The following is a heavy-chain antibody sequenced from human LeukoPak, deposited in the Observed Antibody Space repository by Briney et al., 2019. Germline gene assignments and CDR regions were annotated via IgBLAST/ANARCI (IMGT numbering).Heavy chain of an antibody. CDR2: INPSGGST. Sequence: ASVKVSCKASGYTFTCYYMHWVRQAPGQGLEWMGIINPSGGSTSYAQKFQGRVTMTRDTSTSTVYMELSSLRSEDTAVYYCARDMGRSSGWYPDDYWGQGTLVTVSS. J-gene: IGHJ4*02. CDR1: GYTFTCYY. V-gene: IGHV1-46*01. CDR3: ARDMGRSSGWYPDDY. D-gene: IGHD6-19*01.